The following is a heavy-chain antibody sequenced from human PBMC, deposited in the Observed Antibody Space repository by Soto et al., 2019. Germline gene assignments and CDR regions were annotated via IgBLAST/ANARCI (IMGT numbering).Heavy chain of an antibody. CDR1: GFTFNNYA. CDR3: VKGVLPSCSNTRCYTFDY. J-gene: IGHJ4*02. V-gene: IGHV3-23*01. D-gene: IGHD2-2*01. Sequence: EVQLLESGGGLVQPGGSLRLSCAASGFTFNNYAMGWARQRPGKGLEWVSADAVISSSTYYPDSVKGRFTISRDNSKKALYLQMHNLRAEDTAVYYCVKGVLPSCSNTRCYTFDYWGQGTLVTVSS. CDR2: DAVISSST.